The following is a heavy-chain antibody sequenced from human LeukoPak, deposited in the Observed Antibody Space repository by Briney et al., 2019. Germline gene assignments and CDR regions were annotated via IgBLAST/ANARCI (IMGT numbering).Heavy chain of an antibody. Sequence: GGSLRLSCAASGFTFSSYGMHWVRQAPGKGLEWVAFIRYDGNNKYYADSVKGRFTISRDNSKNTLYLQMNSLRAEDTAVYYCAKGPYYYDSSGPDFDYWGQGTLVTVSS. J-gene: IGHJ4*02. CDR2: IRYDGNNK. CDR1: GFTFSSYG. D-gene: IGHD3-22*01. CDR3: AKGPYYYDSSGPDFDY. V-gene: IGHV3-30*02.